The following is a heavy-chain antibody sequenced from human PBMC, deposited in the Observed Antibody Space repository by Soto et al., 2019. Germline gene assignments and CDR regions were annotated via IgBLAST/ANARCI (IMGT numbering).Heavy chain of an antibody. J-gene: IGHJ4*02. CDR3: ARDGGSGWPPQFDY. D-gene: IGHD6-19*01. CDR2: INAGNGNT. V-gene: IGHV1-3*01. Sequence: EASVKVSCKASGYTFTSYAMHWVRQAPGQRLEWMGWINAGNGNTKYSQKFQGRVTITRDTSASTAYMELSSLRSEDTAVYYCARDGGSGWPPQFDYWGQGTLVTVSS. CDR1: GYTFTSYA.